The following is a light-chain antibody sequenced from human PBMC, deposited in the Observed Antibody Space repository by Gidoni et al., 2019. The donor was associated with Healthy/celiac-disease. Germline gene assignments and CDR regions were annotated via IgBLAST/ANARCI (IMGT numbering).Light chain of an antibody. CDR3: QQRSNWPRT. J-gene: IGKJ4*01. CDR1: QSVSSY. CDR2: DAS. Sequence: IVLTQSPATLSLSPGEIATLSCRASQSVSSYLAWYQQKPGQAPRLLIYDASNRATGIPARFSGSGSGTDFTLTISSLEPEDFAVYYCQQRSNWPRTFGGGTKVEIK. V-gene: IGKV3-11*01.